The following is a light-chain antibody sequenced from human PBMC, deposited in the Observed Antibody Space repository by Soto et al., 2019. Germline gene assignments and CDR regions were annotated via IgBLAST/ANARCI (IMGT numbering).Light chain of an antibody. J-gene: IGKJ2*01. CDR2: LGS. Sequence: DIVMTQSPLSLPVTPGDPASSSCRSSQSLLHSNGYNYLDWYLQKPGQSPQLLIYLGSTRASGVPDRFSGSGSGTDFTLKISRVEAEDVGVYYGMQALQTPNTFGQGTKLEIK. CDR3: MQALQTPNT. CDR1: QSLLHSNGYNY. V-gene: IGKV2-28*01.